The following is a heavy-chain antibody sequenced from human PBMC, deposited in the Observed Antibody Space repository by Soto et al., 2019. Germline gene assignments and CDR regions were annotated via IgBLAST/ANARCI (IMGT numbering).Heavy chain of an antibody. D-gene: IGHD3-10*01. V-gene: IGHV3-33*01. CDR3: ARDDKYSGNGMEV. CDR1: EFTFSNYG. Sequence: QVQVVESGGGVVQPGRSLRLSCAASEFTFSNYGMHWFRQAPGKGLERVAVILNDGSNTYHADSVKDRFTISRDNSKNTLYLQMHSLRTENTAVFYCARDDKYSGNGMEVWGQGTTVTVS. J-gene: IGHJ6*02. CDR2: ILNDGSNT.